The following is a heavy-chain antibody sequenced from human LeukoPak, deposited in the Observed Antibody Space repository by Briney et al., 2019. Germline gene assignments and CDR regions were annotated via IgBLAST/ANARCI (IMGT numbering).Heavy chain of an antibody. J-gene: IGHJ1*01. CDR3: ANPEPAHYYDSSGYSRIFQH. CDR1: GFTFSSYG. D-gene: IGHD3-22*01. V-gene: IGHV3-30*02. Sequence: GGSLRLSCAASGFTFSSYGMHWVRQAPGKGLEWVAFIRYDGSNKYYADSVKGRFTISRDNSKNTLYLQMNSLRAEDTAVYYCANPEPAHYYDSSGYSRIFQHWGQGTLVTVSS. CDR2: IRYDGSNK.